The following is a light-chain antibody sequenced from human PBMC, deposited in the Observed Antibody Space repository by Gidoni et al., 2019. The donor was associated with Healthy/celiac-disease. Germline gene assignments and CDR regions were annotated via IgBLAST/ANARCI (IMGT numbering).Light chain of an antibody. V-gene: IGKV1-39*01. CDR3: QQSYRTPLLT. J-gene: IGKJ4*01. CDR1: QSISSY. CDR2: AAS. Sequence: DIQLTQSPSSLSASVGDRVSITCRASQSISSYLNWYQHKPGKAPKLLIYAASSLQRGVPSRFSGSGSGTDFTLTISSLQPEDFATYYCQQSYRTPLLTFGGGTKVEIK.